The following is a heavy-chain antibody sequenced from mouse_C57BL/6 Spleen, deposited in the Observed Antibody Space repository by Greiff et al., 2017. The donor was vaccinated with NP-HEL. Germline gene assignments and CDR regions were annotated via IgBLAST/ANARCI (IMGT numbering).Heavy chain of an antibody. J-gene: IGHJ2*01. CDR3: AIGRDYSGTPDY. D-gene: IGHD1-2*01. Sequence: VQLQQSGAELVKPGASVKVSCKASGYTFTSYWMHWVKQRPGQGLEWIGRSHPSDSDTNYNQKFKGKATLTVDKSSSTAYMQLSSRTSEDSAVYSWAIGRDYSGTPDYWGQGTTLTVSS. CDR2: SHPSDSDT. CDR1: GYTFTSYW. V-gene: IGHV1-74*01.